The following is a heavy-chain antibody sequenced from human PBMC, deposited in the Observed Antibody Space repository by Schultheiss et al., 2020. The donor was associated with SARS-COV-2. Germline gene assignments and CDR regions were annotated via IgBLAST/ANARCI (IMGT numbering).Heavy chain of an antibody. Sequence: SETLSLTCTVSGGSINSGGYYWSWIRQHPGKGLEWIGYIYYSGSTYYNPSLESRVTISVDTSKNQFSLKLSSVTAADTAVYYCARDYYDSSGYYFYGMDVWGQGTTVTVAS. V-gene: IGHV4-31*03. CDR2: IYYSGST. D-gene: IGHD3-22*01. CDR1: GGSINSGGYY. CDR3: ARDYYDSSGYYFYGMDV. J-gene: IGHJ6*02.